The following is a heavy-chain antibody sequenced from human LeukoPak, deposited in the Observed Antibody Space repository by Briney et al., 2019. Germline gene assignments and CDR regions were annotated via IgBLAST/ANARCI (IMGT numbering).Heavy chain of an antibody. Sequence: GGSLRLSCAASGFTFSSYAMTWVRQAPGKGLEWVAVISYDGSNKYYADSVKGRFTISRDNSKNTLYLQMNSLRAEDTAVYYCAKDIGFLAAAGTFDYWGQGTLVTVSS. V-gene: IGHV3-30*18. CDR2: ISYDGSNK. CDR1: GFTFSSYA. D-gene: IGHD6-13*01. J-gene: IGHJ4*02. CDR3: AKDIGFLAAAGTFDY.